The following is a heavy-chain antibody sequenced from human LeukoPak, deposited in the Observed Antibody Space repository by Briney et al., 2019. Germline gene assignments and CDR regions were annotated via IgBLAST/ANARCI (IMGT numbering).Heavy chain of an antibody. J-gene: IGHJ5*02. CDR2: IYYSGSI. Sequence: SETLSLTCSVSGGSIRSSSYYWGWIRQPPGTGLEWIGSIYYSGSIYYSPSLKSRVIISVDTSKNQFSLKLRSVTAADTAVYYCARAAYTIFGVVDGWFDPWGQGTLVTVSS. V-gene: IGHV4-39*07. D-gene: IGHD3-3*01. CDR1: GGSIRSSSYY. CDR3: ARAAYTIFGVVDGWFDP.